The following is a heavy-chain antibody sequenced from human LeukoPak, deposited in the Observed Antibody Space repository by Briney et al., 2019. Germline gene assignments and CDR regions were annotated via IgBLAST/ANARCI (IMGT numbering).Heavy chain of an antibody. D-gene: IGHD5-18*01. CDR1: GGSVSSGSYY. CDR2: IYYSGST. Sequence: SETLSLTCTVSGGSVSSGSYYWSWIRQPPGKGLEWIGYIYYSGSTNYNPSLKSRVTISVDTSKNQFSLKLSSVTAADTAVYYCARATWEVGIQLWLDFDYWGQGTLVTVSS. CDR3: ARATWEVGIQLWLDFDY. J-gene: IGHJ4*02. V-gene: IGHV4-61*01.